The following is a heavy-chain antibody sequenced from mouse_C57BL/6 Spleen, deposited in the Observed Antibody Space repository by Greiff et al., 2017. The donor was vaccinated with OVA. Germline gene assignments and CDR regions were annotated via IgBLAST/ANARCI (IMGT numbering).Heavy chain of an antibody. Sequence: QVQLQQSGAELVRPGSSVKLSCTASGYTFTSYCMHWVKQRPIQGLEWIGNINPSDGETHYNPNFKDKATFTRDKSYSTAYLQLSSLTYEDSAVYDCASEGRGACFDYWGQGTLVTVSA. CDR3: ASEGRGACFDY. V-gene: IGHV1-52*01. CDR1: GYTFTSYC. CDR2: INPSDGET. D-gene: IGHD3-3*01. J-gene: IGHJ3*01.